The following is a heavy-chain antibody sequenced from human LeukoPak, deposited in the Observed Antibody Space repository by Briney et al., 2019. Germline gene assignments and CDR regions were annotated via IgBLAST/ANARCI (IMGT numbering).Heavy chain of an antibody. Sequence: GASVKVSCKASGYTFTTYAINWVRQAPGQRLEWMGWINTGNGNTKYSQKFQGRVTITRDTSTSTANMELSSLRSEDTAVYYCARDSIVATKGYNYYGLDVWGQGTTVTVSS. CDR3: ARDSIVATKGYNYYGLDV. CDR2: INTGNGNT. J-gene: IGHJ6*02. V-gene: IGHV1-3*04. D-gene: IGHD5-12*01. CDR1: GYTFTTYA.